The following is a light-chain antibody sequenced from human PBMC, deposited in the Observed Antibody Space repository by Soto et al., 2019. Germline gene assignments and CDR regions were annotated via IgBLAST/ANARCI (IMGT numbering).Light chain of an antibody. CDR3: MQGTLWPPKWT. CDR1: QSLVSSDGNTY. CDR2: KVS. J-gene: IGKJ1*01. V-gene: IGKV2-30*01. Sequence: DPVLTQSPLSLPVTLGQPASISCKSSQSLVSSDGNTYLNWFLQRPGQSPRRLIYKVSNRDSGGPDRFSGSGSGTDFTLKISRVEADDVGFYYCMQGTLWPPKWTFGQGTKVEIK.